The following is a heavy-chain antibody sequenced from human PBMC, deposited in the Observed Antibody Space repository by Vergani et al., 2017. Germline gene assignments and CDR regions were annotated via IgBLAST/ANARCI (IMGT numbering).Heavy chain of an antibody. CDR2: IFSNDEK. CDR1: GFSLNNARMG. Sequence: QVTLKESGPVLVKPTETLMLTCTVSGFSLNNARMGVSWIRQPPGKALEWLAHIFSNDEKSYSTSLKSRLTISKDTSKSQVVLTMTNMDPVDTATYYCARGLRGSYVENWFDPWGQGTLVTVSS. J-gene: IGHJ5*02. V-gene: IGHV2-26*01. D-gene: IGHD1-26*01. CDR3: ARGLRGSYVENWFDP.